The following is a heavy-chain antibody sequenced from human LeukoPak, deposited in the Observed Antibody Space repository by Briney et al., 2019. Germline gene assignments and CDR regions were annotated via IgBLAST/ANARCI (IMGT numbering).Heavy chain of an antibody. CDR2: ISSSSSTI. Sequence: GGSLRLSCAASRFTFRSYEMNWVRQAPGKGLEWISYISSSSSTIYYADSVKGRFTISRDNAKNSLYLQMNSLRAEDTAVYYCARDSPPDIWGQGTMVTVSS. J-gene: IGHJ3*02. CDR3: ARDSPPDI. CDR1: RFTFRSYE. V-gene: IGHV3-48*01.